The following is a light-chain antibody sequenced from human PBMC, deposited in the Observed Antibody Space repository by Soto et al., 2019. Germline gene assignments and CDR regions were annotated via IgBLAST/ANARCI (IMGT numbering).Light chain of an antibody. CDR3: QQHGNSRWT. J-gene: IGKJ1*01. Sequence: EIVLTQSPGTLSLSPGERATLSCRASQSVSSSYLAWYQQKPGEATILLIYGASSRATGIPGRFSGSGSGTDFTLTITRLEPEDFAVYYCQQHGNSRWTFGRGTKVEIK. CDR2: GAS. V-gene: IGKV3-20*01. CDR1: QSVSSSY.